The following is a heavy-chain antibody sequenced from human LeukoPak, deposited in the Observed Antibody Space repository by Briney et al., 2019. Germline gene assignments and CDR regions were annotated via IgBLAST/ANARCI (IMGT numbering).Heavy chain of an antibody. CDR3: ASARTTAFMDV. V-gene: IGHV4-4*07. CDR2: IYTSGST. J-gene: IGHJ6*04. D-gene: IGHD2-2*01. Sequence: SETLSLTCTVSGCSISSYYLRWIRQPAGKGLEWIGRIYTSGSTNYNPSLKSRVTMSVDTSKTQSSLKLSSVTAADTAVYYCASARTTAFMDVWGKGTTVTVSS. CDR1: GCSISSYY.